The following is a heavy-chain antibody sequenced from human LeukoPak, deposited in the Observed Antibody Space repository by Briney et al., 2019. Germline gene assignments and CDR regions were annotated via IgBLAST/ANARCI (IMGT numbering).Heavy chain of an antibody. J-gene: IGHJ3*02. CDR2: IYYSGST. D-gene: IGHD2-2*01. Sequence: SETLSLTCAVSGGSLSGYYWSWIRQPPGKGLEWIGYIYYSGSTNYNPSLKSRVTISVDTSKNQFSLKLSSVTAADTAVYYCARWARYCSSTSCYNDAFDIWGQGTMVTVSS. V-gene: IGHV4-59*01. CDR3: ARWARYCSSTSCYNDAFDI. CDR1: GGSLSGYY.